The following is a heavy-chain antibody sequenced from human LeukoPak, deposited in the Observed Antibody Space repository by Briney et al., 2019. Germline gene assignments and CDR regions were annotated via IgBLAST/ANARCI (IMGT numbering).Heavy chain of an antibody. CDR3: TTDSRATTATLDY. Sequence: GGSLRLSCAASGFTFSNAWMSSVRQAPGKGLEWVGRIKSKTDGGTTDYAAPVKGRFTISRDDSKNTLYLQMNSLKTEDTAVYYCTTDSRATTATLDYWGQGTLVTVSS. CDR1: GFTFSNAW. J-gene: IGHJ4*02. D-gene: IGHD1-26*01. V-gene: IGHV3-15*01. CDR2: IKSKTDGGTT.